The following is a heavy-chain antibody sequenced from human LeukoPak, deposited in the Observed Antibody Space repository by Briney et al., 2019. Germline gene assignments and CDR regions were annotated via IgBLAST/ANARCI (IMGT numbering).Heavy chain of an antibody. Sequence: SETLSLTCTVSGGSISSSSYYWGWIRQPPGKGLEWIGSIYYSGSTYYNPSLKSRVTISVDTSKNQFSLKLSSVTAADTAVYYCARHGLLRYFDLYYFDYWGQGTLVTVSS. CDR3: ARHGLLRYFDLYYFDY. V-gene: IGHV4-39*01. J-gene: IGHJ4*02. CDR1: GGSISSSSYY. CDR2: IYYSGST. D-gene: IGHD3-9*01.